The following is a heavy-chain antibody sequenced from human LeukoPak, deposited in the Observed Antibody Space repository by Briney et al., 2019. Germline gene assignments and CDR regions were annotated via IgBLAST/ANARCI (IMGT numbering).Heavy chain of an antibody. Sequence: SGGSLRLSCAASGFTFSSYAMSWVRQAPGKGLEWVSAISGSGGSTYYADSVKGRFTISRDNSKNTLYLQMNSLRAEETAVYYCAKDSRIPTYSSSWYDAFDIWGQGTMVTVSS. CDR1: GFTFSSYA. CDR2: ISGSGGST. V-gene: IGHV3-23*01. D-gene: IGHD6-13*01. CDR3: AKDSRIPTYSSSWYDAFDI. J-gene: IGHJ3*02.